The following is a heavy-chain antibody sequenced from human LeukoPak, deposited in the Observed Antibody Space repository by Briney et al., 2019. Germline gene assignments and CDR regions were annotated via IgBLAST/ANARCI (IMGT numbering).Heavy chain of an antibody. CDR2: IKPNSGDT. Sequence: ASVKVSCKASGYTFTGYYMHWVRQAPGQGLEWMGLIKPNSGDTNYAQKFQGWVTMTRDTSNSTAYMELSRLRSDDTAVYYCARDVAAAGTEFDYWGQGTLVTVSS. CDR3: ARDVAAAGTEFDY. J-gene: IGHJ4*02. D-gene: IGHD6-13*01. V-gene: IGHV1-2*04. CDR1: GYTFTGYY.